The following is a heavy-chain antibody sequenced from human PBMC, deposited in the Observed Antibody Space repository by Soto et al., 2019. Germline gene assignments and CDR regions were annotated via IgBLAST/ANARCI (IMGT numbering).Heavy chain of an antibody. CDR1: GGSFSGYY. J-gene: IGHJ6*02. D-gene: IGHD5-18*01. CDR2: INHSGST. CDR3: ARWSGYSYGYAYYYGMDV. Sequence: SETLSLTCAVYGGSFSGYYWSWIRQPPGKGLEWIGEINHSGSTNYNPSLKSRVTISVDTSKNQFSLKLSSVTAADTAVYYCARWSGYSYGYAYYYGMDVWGQGTTVTVSS. V-gene: IGHV4-34*01.